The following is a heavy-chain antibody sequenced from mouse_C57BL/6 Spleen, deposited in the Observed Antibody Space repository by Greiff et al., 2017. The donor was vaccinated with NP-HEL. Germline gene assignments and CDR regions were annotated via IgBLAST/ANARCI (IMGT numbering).Heavy chain of an antibody. CDR2: ISYDGRN. V-gene: IGHV3-6*01. D-gene: IGHD1-1*01. CDR1: GYSITSGYY. J-gene: IGHJ2*01. CDR3: SSNYGSSYPIDY. Sequence: EVKLQESGPGLVKPSQSLSLTCSVTGYSITSGYYWNWIRQFPGNKLEWMGYISYDGRNNYNPSLKNRISITRDTSKNQFYLKLNSVTTEDTATYYCSSNYGSSYPIDYWGHGTTLTVSS.